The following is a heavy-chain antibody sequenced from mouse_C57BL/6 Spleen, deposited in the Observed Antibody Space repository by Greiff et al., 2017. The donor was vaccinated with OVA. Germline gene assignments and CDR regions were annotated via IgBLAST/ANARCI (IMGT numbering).Heavy chain of an antibody. J-gene: IGHJ2*01. V-gene: IGHV1-55*01. D-gene: IGHD2-3*01. CDR3: ARKDGYYRYYFDY. Sequence: QVQLQQPGAELVKPGASVKMSCKASGYPFTSYWITWVKQRPGQGLEWIGDIYPGSGSTNYNEKFKSKATLTVDTSSSTAYMQLSSLTSEDSAVYYCARKDGYYRYYFDYWGQGTTLTVSS. CDR1: GYPFTSYW. CDR2: IYPGSGST.